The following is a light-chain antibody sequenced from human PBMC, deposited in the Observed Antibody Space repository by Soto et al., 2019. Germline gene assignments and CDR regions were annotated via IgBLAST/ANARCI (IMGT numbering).Light chain of an antibody. CDR2: AAS. CDR3: QQYTEWL. CDR1: QSINNK. V-gene: IGKV3-15*01. J-gene: IGKJ1*01. Sequence: EIVMTQSPATLSVSPGETATLSCRASQSINNKLVWYQQRPGQAPRLLIYAASTPATGVPARFSGSGSGTEFTLTIYSLQSEDFEVYYCQQYTEWLFAQGTKVEIK.